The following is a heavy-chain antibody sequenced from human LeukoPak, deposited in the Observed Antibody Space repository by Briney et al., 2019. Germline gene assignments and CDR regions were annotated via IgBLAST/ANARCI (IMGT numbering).Heavy chain of an antibody. D-gene: IGHD3-22*01. J-gene: IGHJ4*02. CDR2: IIPIFGTA. Sequence: SVKVSCKASGGTFSSYAISWVRQAPGQGLEWMGGIIPIFGTANYGQKFQGRVTITADESTSTAYMELSSLRSEDTAVYYCARPQFRYYDSSGYDGSHFGYWGQGTLVTVSS. CDR3: ARPQFRYYDSSGYDGSHFGY. CDR1: GGTFSSYA. V-gene: IGHV1-69*01.